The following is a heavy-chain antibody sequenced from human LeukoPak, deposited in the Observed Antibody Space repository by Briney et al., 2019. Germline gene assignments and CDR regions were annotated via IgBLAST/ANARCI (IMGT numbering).Heavy chain of an antibody. D-gene: IGHD6-13*01. CDR2: ISGSDGGT. CDR1: GFTFSRYA. J-gene: IGHJ4*02. Sequence: GGSLRLSCEASGFTFSRYAMMWVRQAPGKGLELVSTISGSDGGTQYAESVKGRFTISRDNSRNTLYLQMNSLRAEDTAVYYCATGSVRYSASWYSQEGDYWGQGTLVTVSS. CDR3: ATGSVRYSASWYSQEGDY. V-gene: IGHV3-23*01.